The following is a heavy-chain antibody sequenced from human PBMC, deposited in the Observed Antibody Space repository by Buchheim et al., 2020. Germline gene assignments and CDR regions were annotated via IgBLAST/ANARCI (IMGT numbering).Heavy chain of an antibody. CDR1: GGSISSGSYY. CDR2: LYSSGSP. D-gene: IGHD6-19*01. Sequence: QVQLQESGPGLVKPSQTLSLTCTVSGGSISSGSYYWSWIRQPAGKGLEWIGRLYSSGSPEYNPSLKSRVTISVDTSKNQFSLSRTSVTAADTAVYYCARGVSVSGAVYHMDVWGQGTT. J-gene: IGHJ6*02. CDR3: ARGVSVSGAVYHMDV. V-gene: IGHV4-61*02.